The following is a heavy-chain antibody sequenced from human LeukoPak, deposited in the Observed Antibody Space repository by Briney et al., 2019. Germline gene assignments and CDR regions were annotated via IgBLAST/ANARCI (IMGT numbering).Heavy chain of an antibody. Sequence: SETLSLTCSVSGGSISSPNHDWAWIRHPPGQGLERIVGIYYSGTTYYNLSLKSRVTLSVDTSQNQFSLKLSSVTAADTAIYFCARSLGANTWVGNWFDPWGQGTLVTVST. CDR1: GGSISSPNHD. CDR2: IYYSGTT. D-gene: IGHD3-10*01. CDR3: ARSLGANTWVGNWFDP. V-gene: IGHV4-39*01. J-gene: IGHJ5*02.